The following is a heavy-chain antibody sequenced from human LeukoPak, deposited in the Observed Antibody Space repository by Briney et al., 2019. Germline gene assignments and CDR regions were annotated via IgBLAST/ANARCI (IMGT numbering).Heavy chain of an antibody. CDR2: ISYDGSNK. Sequence: GGSLRLSCAASGFTFSSYGMHWVRQAPGKGLEWVAVISYDGSNKYYADSVKGRFTISRDNSKNTLYLQMNSLRAEDTAVYYCAKARKAYGDYGHYYYGMDVWGQGTTVTVSS. CDR1: GFTFSSYG. V-gene: IGHV3-30*18. CDR3: AKARKAYGDYGHYYYGMDV. J-gene: IGHJ6*02. D-gene: IGHD4-17*01.